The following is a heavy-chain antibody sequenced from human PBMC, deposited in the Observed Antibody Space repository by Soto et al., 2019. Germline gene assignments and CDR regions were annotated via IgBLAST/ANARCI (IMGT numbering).Heavy chain of an antibody. D-gene: IGHD4-17*01. Sequence: QVQLVQSGAEVKPPGASVKVSCKASGYIFTNYGVSWVRQAPGQGLEWVGWMSTYNGNTNYAQKVQGRVTMSTDTSTSTAYMELRSLTSDETAVYYCVRGDYGDYDYWGQGTLVTVSS. J-gene: IGHJ4*02. CDR3: VRGDYGDYDY. V-gene: IGHV1-18*01. CDR1: GYIFTNYG. CDR2: MSTYNGNT.